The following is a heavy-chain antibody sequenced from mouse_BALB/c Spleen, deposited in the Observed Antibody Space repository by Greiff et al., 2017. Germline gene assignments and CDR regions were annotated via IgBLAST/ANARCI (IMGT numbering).Heavy chain of an antibody. Sequence: QVQLKESGAELVRPGTSVKVSCKASGYAFTNYLIEWVKQRPGQGLEWIGVINPGSGGTNYNEKFKGKATLTADKSSSTAYMQLSSLTSDDSAVYFCARGGLRWGFDVWGAGTTVTVSA. J-gene: IGHJ1*01. V-gene: IGHV1-54*01. CDR1: GYAFTNYL. CDR2: INPGSGGT. CDR3: ARGGLRWGFDV. D-gene: IGHD2-2*01.